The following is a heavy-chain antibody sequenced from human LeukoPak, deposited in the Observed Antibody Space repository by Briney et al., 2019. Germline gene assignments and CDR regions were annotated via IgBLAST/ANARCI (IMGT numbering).Heavy chain of an antibody. CDR3: ARDQEGFDY. V-gene: IGHV1-46*01. CDR1: GYSFTNYY. Sequence: ASVKVSCKASGYSFTNYYIHWVRQAPGQGLEWMGMIYPRDGSTSYAQKFQGRVTVTRDTSTSTVHMELSGLRSEDTAVYYCARDQEGFDYWGQGTLVTVSS. CDR2: IYPRDGST. J-gene: IGHJ4*02.